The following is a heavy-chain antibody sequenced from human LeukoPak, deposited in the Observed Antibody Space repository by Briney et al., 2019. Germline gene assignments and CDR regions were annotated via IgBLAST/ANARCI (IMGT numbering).Heavy chain of an antibody. D-gene: IGHD5-18*01. CDR2: IYCSGST. Sequence: PSETLSLTCTVSGGSISSYYWSWIRQPPGKGLEWIGYIYCSGSTNYNPSLKSRVTISVDTSKNQFSLKLSSVTAADTAVYYCARLAAVGYSYYFDYWGQGTLVTVSS. J-gene: IGHJ4*02. CDR1: GGSISSYY. V-gene: IGHV4-59*08. CDR3: ARLAAVGYSYYFDY.